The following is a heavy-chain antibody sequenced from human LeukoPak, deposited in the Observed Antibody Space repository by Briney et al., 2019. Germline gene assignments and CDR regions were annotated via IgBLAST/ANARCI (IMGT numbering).Heavy chain of an antibody. Sequence: GGSLRLSCAASGFTFSSYWMHWVRQAPGEGLVWVSRIKTDGTTTNYADTVKGRFTVSRDNAKNTLYLQMNSLRAEDTAVYYCARGPYTSGVYRLDYWGQGTLVTVSS. D-gene: IGHD6-19*01. V-gene: IGHV3-74*01. CDR1: GFTFSSYW. J-gene: IGHJ4*02. CDR3: ARGPYTSGVYRLDY. CDR2: IKTDGTTT.